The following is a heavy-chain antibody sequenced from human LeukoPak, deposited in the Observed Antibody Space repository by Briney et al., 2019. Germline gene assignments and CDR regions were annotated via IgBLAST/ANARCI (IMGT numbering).Heavy chain of an antibody. CDR2: IYCSGRT. CDR1: GGSISNY. Sequence: PSETLSLTCSVSGGSISNYWSWIRQPPGKGLEWIGYIYCSGRTNYNPSLKSRVTISVDTSKNQFSLTLSSVTAADTAVYYCARGQKYRNGYTVTELGSGYFDYWGQGTLVTVSS. D-gene: IGHD5-18*01. V-gene: IGHV4-59*01. CDR3: ARGQKYRNGYTVTELGSGYFDY. J-gene: IGHJ4*02.